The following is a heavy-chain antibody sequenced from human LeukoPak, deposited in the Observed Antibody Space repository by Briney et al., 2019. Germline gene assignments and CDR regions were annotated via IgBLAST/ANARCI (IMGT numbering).Heavy chain of an antibody. V-gene: IGHV4-31*03. CDR3: ARRLTGLPATNHFDY. J-gene: IGHJ4*02. CDR1: GGSITSTDYY. CDR2: IHYSGRT. Sequence: PQTLSLTCTVSGGSITSTDYYWNWLRQRPGTGLEWIGYIHYSGRTSHNPSLKSRVTLSLDTSENQFSLRLTSATAADTAVYYCARRLTGLPATNHFDYWGQGILVTVSS. D-gene: IGHD2-15*01.